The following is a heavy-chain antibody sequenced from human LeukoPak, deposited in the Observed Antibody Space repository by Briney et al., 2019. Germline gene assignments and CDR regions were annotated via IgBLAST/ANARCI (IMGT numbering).Heavy chain of an antibody. CDR3: ASRAYYDFWSGYSPFDY. Sequence: GGSLRLFCAASGFTFSICWMSWVPQAPGKGLEGVANIKQDGSEKYYVDSVKGRFTISRDNAKNSLYLQMNSLRAEDMAVYYCASRAYYDFWSGYSPFDYWGQGTLVTVSS. CDR2: IKQDGSEK. J-gene: IGHJ4*02. CDR1: GFTFSICW. V-gene: IGHV3-7*01. D-gene: IGHD3-3*01.